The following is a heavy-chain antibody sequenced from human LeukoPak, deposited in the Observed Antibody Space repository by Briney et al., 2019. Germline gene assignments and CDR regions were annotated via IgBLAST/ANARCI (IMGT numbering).Heavy chain of an antibody. CDR2: INAGNGNT. CDR1: GYTFTSYA. Sequence: ASVKVSCKASGYTFTSYAMHWVRQAPGQRLEWMGWINAGNGNTKYSQKFQGRVTITRDTSASTAYMELSSLRSEDTAVYYCARDRVFGYCSGGSCYYYYGMDVWGQGTTVTVSS. D-gene: IGHD2-15*01. J-gene: IGHJ6*02. CDR3: ARDRVFGYCSGGSCYYYYGMDV. V-gene: IGHV1-3*01.